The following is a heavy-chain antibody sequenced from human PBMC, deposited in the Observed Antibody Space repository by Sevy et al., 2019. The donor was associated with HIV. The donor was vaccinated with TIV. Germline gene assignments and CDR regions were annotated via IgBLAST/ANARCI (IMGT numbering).Heavy chain of an antibody. CDR2: ISWNSVSI. J-gene: IGHJ6*02. Sequence: GGSLRLSCAASGFTFDDYAMHWVRQAPGKGLEWVSGISWNSVSIGYADSVKGRFTISRNNAKNSLYLQMNSLRAEDTALYYCAKDRGGDMIYGLVIIPYGMDVWGQGTAVTVSS. CDR1: GFTFDDYA. CDR3: AKDRGGDMIYGLVIIPYGMDV. V-gene: IGHV3-9*01. D-gene: IGHD3-3*01.